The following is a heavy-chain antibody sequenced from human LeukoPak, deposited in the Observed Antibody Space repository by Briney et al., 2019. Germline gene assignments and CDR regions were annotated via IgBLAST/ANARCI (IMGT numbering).Heavy chain of an antibody. CDR3: AKGRGRLHVNRGVYNYHYYMEV. Sequence: ASVKVSCKASGYTFTGYYMHWVRQAPGQGLEWMGWINPNSGGTNYAQKFQGRVTMTRDTSISTAYMELSSLGSEDTAIYYCAKGRGRLHVNRGVYNYHYYMEVWGTGTTVIVSS. CDR2: INPNSGGT. CDR1: GYTFTGYY. D-gene: IGHD3-10*01. V-gene: IGHV1-2*02. J-gene: IGHJ6*03.